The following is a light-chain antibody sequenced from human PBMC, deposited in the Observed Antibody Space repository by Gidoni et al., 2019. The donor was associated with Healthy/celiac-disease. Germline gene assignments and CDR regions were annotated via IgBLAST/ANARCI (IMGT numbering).Light chain of an antibody. CDR3: AAWDDSLSGVV. Sequence: QSVLTQPPSASGTPGQRVTISCSGSSSNIGSYYVYWYQQLPGKAPKLLIYRNNQRPAVVPDRFSGSKSGTSASLAISGLRSEYEADYYCAAWDDSLSGVVFGGGTKLTVL. CDR2: RNN. V-gene: IGLV1-47*01. J-gene: IGLJ2*01. CDR1: SSNIGSYY.